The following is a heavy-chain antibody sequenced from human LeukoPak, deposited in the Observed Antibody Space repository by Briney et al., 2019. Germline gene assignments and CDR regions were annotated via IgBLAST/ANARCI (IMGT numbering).Heavy chain of an antibody. CDR1: GFTFSSYS. J-gene: IGHJ4*02. CDR2: ISSSSNTI. CDR3: ARDGFDFWSGYPTTVDY. V-gene: IGHV3-48*01. Sequence: GGSLRLPCAASGFTFSSYSMNWVRQSPGKGLEWVSYISSSSNTIYYADSVKGRFTISRDNTNNSLYLQMNSLRAEDTAVYYCARDGFDFWSGYPTTVDYWGQGTLVTVSS. D-gene: IGHD3-3*01.